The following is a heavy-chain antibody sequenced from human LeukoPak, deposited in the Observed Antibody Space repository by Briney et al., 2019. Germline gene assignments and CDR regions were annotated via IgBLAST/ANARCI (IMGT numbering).Heavy chain of an antibody. CDR3: ARDGIAVFGVITGNYYYMDV. D-gene: IGHD3-3*01. CDR2: VSHGGTT. Sequence: PSETLSLTCTVYGGSFSDYSWSWIRQPPGQGLEWIGEVSHGGTTNYNPSLESRVTISIDTSNSQFSLNLKSVTAADSGVYYCARDGIAVFGVITGNYYYMDVWGKGTTVTVSS. V-gene: IGHV4-34*01. J-gene: IGHJ6*03. CDR1: GGSFSDYS.